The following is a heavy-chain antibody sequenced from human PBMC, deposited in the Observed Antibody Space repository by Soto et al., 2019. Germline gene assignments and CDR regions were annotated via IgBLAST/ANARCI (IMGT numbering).Heavy chain of an antibody. CDR3: ATDYGDSWFDP. D-gene: IGHD4-17*01. CDR1: CFAVSIIC. Sequence: GGSLNLSLASTCFAVSIICMKWAVEALGKGLGWVAVIWYDGSNKYYADSVKGRFTISRDNSKNTLYLQMNSLRAEDTAVYYCATDYGDSWFDPWGQGT. J-gene: IGHJ5*02. CDR2: IWYDGSNK. V-gene: IGHV3-33*01.